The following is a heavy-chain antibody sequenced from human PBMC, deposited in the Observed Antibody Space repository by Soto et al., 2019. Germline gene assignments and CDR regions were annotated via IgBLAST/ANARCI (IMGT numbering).Heavy chain of an antibody. V-gene: IGHV3-30*03. CDR1: GFTFSSYG. CDR3: AREYCYVRRNDAFDI. CDR2: ISYDGSNK. J-gene: IGHJ3*02. Sequence: QVQLVESGGGVVQPGRSLRLSCAASGFTFSSYGMHWVRQAPGKGLEWVAVISYDGSNKYYADSVKGRFTISRDNYNNTLYLQMNGLRAEEPAVYYCAREYCYVRRNDAFDIWGQGTMVTVSS. D-gene: IGHD3-10*02.